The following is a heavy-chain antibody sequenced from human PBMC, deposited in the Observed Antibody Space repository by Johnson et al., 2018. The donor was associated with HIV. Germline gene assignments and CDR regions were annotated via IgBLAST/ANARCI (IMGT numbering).Heavy chain of an antibody. CDR2: ISSDGSNK. Sequence: QVQLVESGGGVVRPGGSLRLSCVASAFAFSSYAMHWVRQTPGKGLEWVAVISSDGSNKYFADSVKGRFIISRDNSKNTLYLQMNSLTTEDTAAYYCARGGGCGGDCYSGFDAFDIWGQGTMVTVS. D-gene: IGHD2-21*01. CDR1: AFAFSSYA. J-gene: IGHJ3*02. CDR3: ARGGGCGGDCYSGFDAFDI. V-gene: IGHV3-30*04.